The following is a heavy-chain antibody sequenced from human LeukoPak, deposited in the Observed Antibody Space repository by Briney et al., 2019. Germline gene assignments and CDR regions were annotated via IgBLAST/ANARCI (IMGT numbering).Heavy chain of an antibody. J-gene: IGHJ5*02. Sequence: KPSETLSLTCTVSGGSISSYYWSWIRQPPGKGLEWIGYIYYSGSTNYNPSLKSRVTISVDTSKNQFSLKLSSVSAADTAVYYCARERTDYDFWSVRRWETSNWFDPWGQGALVTVSS. D-gene: IGHD3-3*01. CDR3: ARERTDYDFWSVRRWETSNWFDP. V-gene: IGHV4-59*01. CDR1: GGSISSYY. CDR2: IYYSGST.